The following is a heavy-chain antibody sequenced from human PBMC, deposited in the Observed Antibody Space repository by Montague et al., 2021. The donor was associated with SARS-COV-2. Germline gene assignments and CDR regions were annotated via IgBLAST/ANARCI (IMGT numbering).Heavy chain of an antibody. Sequence: SETLSLTCTVSGGSISSYYWSWIRQPPGKGLEWIGYIYYSGSTYSNPSLKGRVTISVDTSKNQFSLTLSSVTAADTAVYYCARREDYYGSGSYPNWGQGTLVTVSS. J-gene: IGHJ4*02. CDR2: IYYSGST. D-gene: IGHD3-10*01. CDR3: ARREDYYGSGSYPN. V-gene: IGHV4-59*08. CDR1: GGSISSYY.